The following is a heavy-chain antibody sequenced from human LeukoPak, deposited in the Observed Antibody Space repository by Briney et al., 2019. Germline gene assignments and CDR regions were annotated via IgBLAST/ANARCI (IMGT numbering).Heavy chain of an antibody. CDR3: ARVSAFGVVLDY. D-gene: IGHD3-3*01. V-gene: IGHV4-31*03. Sequence: SQTLSLTCTVSGGSISSGGYYWSWIRQHPAKGLEWIGYIYYSGSTYYNPSLKSRVTISVDTSTNQFSLKLSSVTAADTAVYYCARVSAFGVVLDYWGQGTLVTVSS. J-gene: IGHJ4*02. CDR1: GGSISSGGYY. CDR2: IYYSGST.